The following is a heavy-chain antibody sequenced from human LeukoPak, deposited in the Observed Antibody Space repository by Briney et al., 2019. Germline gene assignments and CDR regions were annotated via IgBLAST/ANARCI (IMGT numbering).Heavy chain of an antibody. D-gene: IGHD3-22*01. CDR1: GGSISSYY. Sequence: SETLSLTCTVSGGSISSYYWSWIRQPPGKVLEWIGYIYYSGSTNYNPSLKSRVTISVDTSKNQFSLKLSSVTAADTAVYYCARLNSGYYSQFDYWGQGTLVTVSS. J-gene: IGHJ4*02. CDR3: ARLNSGYYSQFDY. V-gene: IGHV4-59*08. CDR2: IYYSGST.